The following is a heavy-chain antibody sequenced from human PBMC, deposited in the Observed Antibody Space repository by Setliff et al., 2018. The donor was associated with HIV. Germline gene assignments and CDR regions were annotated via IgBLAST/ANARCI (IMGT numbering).Heavy chain of an antibody. J-gene: IGHJ1*01. CDR2: ISTSSSYI. Sequence: GGSLRLSCAGSGVTNWMHWVRQAPGEGLVWVSRISTSSSYIYYADSVKGRFTISRDNAKNSLYLQMNSLRAEDTAVYYCARGPPGEPRLFQHWGQGTLVTVSS. CDR3: ARGPPGEPRLFQH. V-gene: IGHV3-21*01. D-gene: IGHD3-10*01. CDR1: GVTNW.